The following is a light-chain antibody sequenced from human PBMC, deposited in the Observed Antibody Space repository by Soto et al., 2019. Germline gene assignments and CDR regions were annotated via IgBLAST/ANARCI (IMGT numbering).Light chain of an antibody. CDR3: QQYKAYSYT. CDR2: KAS. CDR1: QTINIW. Sequence: DIQMTQSPSTLSASVGDRVTITCRASQTINIWLAWYQQKPGKAPKLLISKASSLASGVPSRFSGSGSGTEFTLTISSLQPDDFATYYCQQYKAYSYTFGQGTELVVK. J-gene: IGKJ2*01. V-gene: IGKV1-5*03.